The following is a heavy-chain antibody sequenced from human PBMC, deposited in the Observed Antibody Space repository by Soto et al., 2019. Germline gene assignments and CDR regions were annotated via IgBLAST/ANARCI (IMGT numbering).Heavy chain of an antibody. Sequence: QVQLVESGGALVRPGGSLRLSCNVSGFTFGNYYMSWIRQAPGKGLESISYISSSGVTIYYADSVKGRFTISRENAKNSLFAQMDSLRAEDTAVYYSARVTASGWFVNGRDYFDHWGQGTLVTVSS. V-gene: IGHV3-11*01. CDR2: ISSSGVTI. CDR3: ARVTASGWFVNGRDYFDH. J-gene: IGHJ4*02. CDR1: GFTFGNYY. D-gene: IGHD6-19*01.